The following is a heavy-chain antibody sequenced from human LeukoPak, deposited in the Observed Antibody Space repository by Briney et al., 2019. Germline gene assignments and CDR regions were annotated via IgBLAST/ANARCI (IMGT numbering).Heavy chain of an antibody. V-gene: IGHV3-15*01. Sequence: GGSLRLSCAASGFTLSSFSMSWVRQAPGKGLEWVGRIKNKADGGTTDYAAPVKDRFTISRDDSKSTLYLQMNSLKAEDTAVYYCATWRYCSGSSCYSGWLDPWGQGTLVSVSS. CDR1: GFTLSSFS. CDR3: ATWRYCSGSSCYSGWLDP. J-gene: IGHJ5*02. D-gene: IGHD2-15*01. CDR2: IKNKADGGTT.